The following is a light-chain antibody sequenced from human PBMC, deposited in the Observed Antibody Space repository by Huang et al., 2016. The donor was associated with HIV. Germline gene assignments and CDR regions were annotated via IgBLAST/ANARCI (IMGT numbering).Light chain of an antibody. J-gene: IGKJ5*01. CDR2: CAS. Sequence: DIVMTQSPDSLAVSLGERATIKCKSSQSVSYSYNNKNYLAWYHQKPGQPPKLVIYCASTRESGVPDRFSGSGSGTDFTLSISSLQAEDLAVYYCQQYYSTLPTFGQGTRLEIK. CDR1: QSVSYSYNNKNY. CDR3: QQYYSTLPT. V-gene: IGKV4-1*01.